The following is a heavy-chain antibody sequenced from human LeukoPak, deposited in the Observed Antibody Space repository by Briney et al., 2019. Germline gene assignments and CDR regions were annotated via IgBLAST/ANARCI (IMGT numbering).Heavy chain of an antibody. CDR3: AKDRSGSYFDY. CDR2: ISSAGSNK. CDR1: GFTFNGYG. V-gene: IGHV3-30*18. J-gene: IGHJ4*02. Sequence: PGGSLKLSCAASGFTFNGYGMHWVRQAPGKGLEWGAVISSAGSNKYYADSVKGRFTIYRDNSKNTLYLQMNSLRAEDTAGYYCAKDRSGSYFDYWGQGTLVTVSS. D-gene: IGHD1-26*01.